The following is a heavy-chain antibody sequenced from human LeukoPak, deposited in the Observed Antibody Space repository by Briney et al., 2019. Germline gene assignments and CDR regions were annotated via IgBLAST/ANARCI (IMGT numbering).Heavy chain of an antibody. J-gene: IGHJ4*02. CDR1: GFTVSSNY. CDR3: AKERNLEIAVAGTIFDY. D-gene: IGHD6-19*01. CDR2: IYSGGDT. Sequence: AGGSLRLSCAASGFTVSSNYMGWVRQAPWKGLEWVSVIYSGGDTYYTGSVKGRFAISRDNSKNMIYLEMTSLKAEDTAVYYCAKERNLEIAVAGTIFDYWGQGTLVTVSS. V-gene: IGHV3-66*01.